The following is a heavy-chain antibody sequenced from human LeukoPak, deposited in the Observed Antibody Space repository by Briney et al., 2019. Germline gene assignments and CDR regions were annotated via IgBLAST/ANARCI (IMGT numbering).Heavy chain of an antibody. V-gene: IGHV3-53*01. J-gene: IGHJ4*02. D-gene: IGHD1-26*01. CDR2: IYSSGGT. CDR3: AKDASGPAF. CDR1: GLTFSRYW. Sequence: GGSLRLSCVDSGLTFSRYWMNWVRQAPGKGLEWVSVIYSSGGTFYSDSVKGRFTISRDYSKNTLNLQMNSLRADDTAIYYCAKDASGPAFWGQGTLVTVSS.